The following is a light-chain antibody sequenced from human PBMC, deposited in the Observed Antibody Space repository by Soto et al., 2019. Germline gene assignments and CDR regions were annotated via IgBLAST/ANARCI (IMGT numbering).Light chain of an antibody. J-gene: IGLJ1*01. V-gene: IGLV1-40*01. CDR3: QSYESSLSGYV. Sequence: QSALTQPPSVSGAPGQRVTISCTGSSSSIGAGYDVHWYQQLPGTAPKLLIYGNSNRPSGVPDRFSGSKSGTSASLAITGLQAEDEADYYCQSYESSLSGYVFGTGTKVTVL. CDR1: SSSIGAGYD. CDR2: GNS.